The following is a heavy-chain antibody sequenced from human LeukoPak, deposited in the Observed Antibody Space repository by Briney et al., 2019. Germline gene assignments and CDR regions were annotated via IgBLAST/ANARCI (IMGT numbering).Heavy chain of an antibody. Sequence: SVNVSCKASGGTFRSYAISWVRQAPVQGLEWMGRISPILGIANYAQKSQGRVTITADKSTSTAYMELSSLRSEDTAVYYCARMEVTMTQYGMDVWGQGTTVTVFS. V-gene: IGHV1-69*04. CDR3: ARMEVTMTQYGMDV. D-gene: IGHD3-22*01. CDR1: GGTFRSYA. CDR2: ISPILGIA. J-gene: IGHJ6*02.